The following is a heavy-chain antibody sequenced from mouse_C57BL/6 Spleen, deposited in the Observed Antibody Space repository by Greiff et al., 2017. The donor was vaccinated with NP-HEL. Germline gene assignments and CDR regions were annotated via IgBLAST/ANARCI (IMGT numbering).Heavy chain of an antibody. Sequence: QVRLQQPGAELLKPGASLKVSSKASGYTFPTSWMHWVNRRPGQGLEWIGRINPSVSDPTSNQKLKGKATLTVDKSSSTAYMQLSSLTSEDSAVYYCAIRGIDEGYFDVGGTGTTVTVSS. V-gene: IGHV1-74*01. CDR2: INPSVSDP. CDR3: AIRGIDEGYFDV. J-gene: IGHJ1*03. CDR1: GYTFPTSW.